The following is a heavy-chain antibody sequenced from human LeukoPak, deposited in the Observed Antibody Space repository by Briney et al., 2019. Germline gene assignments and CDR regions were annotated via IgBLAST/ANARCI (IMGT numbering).Heavy chain of an antibody. D-gene: IGHD3-10*01. Sequence: ASVKVSCKASGYTFTSYYMHWVRQAPGRGLEWMGIINPSGGSSIYAQKFQGRVTMTRDTSTSTVYMELSSLRSEDTAVYYCAREITGSGSFHYWGQGTLVTVSS. J-gene: IGHJ4*02. CDR1: GYTFTSYY. V-gene: IGHV1-46*01. CDR2: INPSGGSS. CDR3: AREITGSGSFHY.